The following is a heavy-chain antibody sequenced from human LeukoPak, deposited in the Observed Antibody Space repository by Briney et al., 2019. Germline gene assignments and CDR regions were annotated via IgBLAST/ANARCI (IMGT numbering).Heavy chain of an antibody. J-gene: IGHJ4*02. CDR2: ISSSSYI. D-gene: IGHD3-9*01. CDR1: GFTFSSYS. CDR3: ARDQRSLTGRVDY. V-gene: IGHV3-21*01. Sequence: GGSLRLSCAASGFTFSSYSMNWVRQAPGKGLEWVSPISSSSYIYYADSVKGRFTISRDNAKNSLYLQMNSLRAEDTAVYYCARDQRSLTGRVDYWGQGTLVTVSS.